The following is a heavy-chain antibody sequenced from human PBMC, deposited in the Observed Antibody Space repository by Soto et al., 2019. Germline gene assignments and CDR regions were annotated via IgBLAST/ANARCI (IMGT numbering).Heavy chain of an antibody. CDR3: ARVSSGATIDSYYYYYGMDV. V-gene: IGHV1-2*02. CDR1: GYTFTGYY. CDR2: INPNSGGT. J-gene: IGHJ6*02. Sequence: ASVKVSCKASGYTFTGYYMHWVRQAPGQGLEWMGWINPNSGGTNYAQKFQGRVTMTRDTSISTAYMELSRLRSDDTAVYYCARVSSGATIDSYYYYYGMDVWGQGTTVTVSS. D-gene: IGHD5-12*01.